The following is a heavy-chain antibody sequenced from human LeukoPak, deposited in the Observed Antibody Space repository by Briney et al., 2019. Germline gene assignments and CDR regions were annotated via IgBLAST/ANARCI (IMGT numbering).Heavy chain of an antibody. CDR1: GITFSSYA. CDR2: ISYDGSNK. CDR3: ARDRGSYYDSSGYYPFGAFDI. J-gene: IGHJ3*02. Sequence: SGGSLRLSCAASGITFSSYAMHWVRQAPGKGLEWVAVISYDGSNKCYADSVKGRFTISRDNSKNTLYLQMNSLRAEDTAVYYCARDRGSYYDSSGYYPFGAFDIWGQGTMVTVSS. V-gene: IGHV3-30*04. D-gene: IGHD3-22*01.